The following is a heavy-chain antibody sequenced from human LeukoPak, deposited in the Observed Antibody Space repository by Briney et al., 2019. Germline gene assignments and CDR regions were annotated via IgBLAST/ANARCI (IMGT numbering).Heavy chain of an antibody. CDR2: IYPGDSNS. V-gene: IGHV5-51*01. CDR1: GYGFTSYW. CDR3: ARFGYLDGGNPEAY. D-gene: IGHD4-23*01. Sequence: KYGESLKISCRGSGYGFTSYWIVWVRQLPGKGLEWMGVIYPGDSNSRYSPSFQGQVTISADNSISTAYLQWSSLKASDTAMYYCARFGYLDGGNPEAYWGQGTLVTVSS. J-gene: IGHJ4*02.